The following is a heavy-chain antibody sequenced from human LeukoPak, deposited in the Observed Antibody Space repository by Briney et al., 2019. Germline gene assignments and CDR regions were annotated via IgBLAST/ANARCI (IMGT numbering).Heavy chain of an antibody. CDR3: ALGHCTNGVCYPSHYFDY. J-gene: IGHJ4*02. CDR1: GYTFTGYY. Sequence: ASVKVSSKASGYTFTGYYMLWVRQAPGQGLEWMGWINPNSGGTNYAQKFQGRVTMTRDTSISTAYMELSRLRSDDTAVYYCALGHCTNGVCYPSHYFDYWGQGTLVTVSS. CDR2: INPNSGGT. D-gene: IGHD2-8*01. V-gene: IGHV1-2*02.